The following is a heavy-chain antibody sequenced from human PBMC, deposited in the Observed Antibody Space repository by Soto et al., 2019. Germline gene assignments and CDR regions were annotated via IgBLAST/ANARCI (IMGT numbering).Heavy chain of an antibody. CDR3: ARDFGPYDGPGAEDY. CDR1: GVNFRTYA. V-gene: IGHV3-30-3*01. J-gene: IGHJ4*02. CDR2: ISYDGGNK. D-gene: IGHD3-22*01. Sequence: PGGSLRLSCAASGVNFRTYALHCVRQTPGKGLEWVALISYDGGNKYYTDSVKGRFPISRGNSKNTLYLHMNSLRAEDTAVYYCARDFGPYDGPGAEDYWRQGT.